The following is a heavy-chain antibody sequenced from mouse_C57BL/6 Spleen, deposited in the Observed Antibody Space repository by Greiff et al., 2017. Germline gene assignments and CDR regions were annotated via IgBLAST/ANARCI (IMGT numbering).Heavy chain of an antibody. Sequence: QVQLQQPGAELVRPGSSVKLSCKASGYTFTSYWMHWVKQRPIQGLEWIGNIDPSDSETHYNQKFKDKATLTVDTSSSTAYMQLSSLTSEASAVYYCARFREDYAMDYWGQGTSVTVSS. V-gene: IGHV1-52*01. CDR3: ARFREDYAMDY. J-gene: IGHJ4*01. CDR1: GYTFTSYW. CDR2: IDPSDSET.